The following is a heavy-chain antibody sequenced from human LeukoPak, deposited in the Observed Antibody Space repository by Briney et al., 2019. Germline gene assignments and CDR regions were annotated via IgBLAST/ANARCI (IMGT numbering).Heavy chain of an antibody. J-gene: IGHJ4*02. D-gene: IGHD3-22*01. CDR3: ASYDSSGNFDY. V-gene: IGHV3-30*03. Sequence: GGSLRLSCAASGFTFSSYGMHWVRQAPGKGLEWVAVISYDGSNKYYADSVKGRFTISRDNSKNTLYLQMNSLRAEDTAVYYCASYDSSGNFDYWGQGTLVTVSS. CDR1: GFTFSSYG. CDR2: ISYDGSNK.